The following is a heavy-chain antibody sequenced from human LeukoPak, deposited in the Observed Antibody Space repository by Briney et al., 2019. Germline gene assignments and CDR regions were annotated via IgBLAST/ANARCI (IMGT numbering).Heavy chain of an antibody. CDR1: GFNFSNHA. CDR2: IAYHGTNE. J-gene: IGHJ6*02. V-gene: IGHV3-30-3*01. CDR3: ARDRDFWGYGGMDV. D-gene: IGHD3-3*01. Sequence: GGSLRLSCVASGFNFSNHAMHWVRQTPGKGPECVAAIAYHGTNEYDADSVKGRFTTSRDNSKNRLYLQMKSLTPEDTAVYYCARDRDFWGYGGMDVWGQGTTVTVSS.